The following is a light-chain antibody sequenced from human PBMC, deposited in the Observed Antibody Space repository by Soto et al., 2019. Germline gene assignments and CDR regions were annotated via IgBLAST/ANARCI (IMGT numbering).Light chain of an antibody. CDR3: QQYDSSVWT. CDR1: QCVSSTS. Sequence: EIVLTQSPGTLSLSPGERATLSCRASQCVSSTSLAWYQQKPGQAPRLLMYGVSSRATGIPDRFSGSGSGADFTLTINRLEPEDFAVYFCQQYDSSVWTFGQGTKVDIK. J-gene: IGKJ1*01. V-gene: IGKV3-20*01. CDR2: GVS.